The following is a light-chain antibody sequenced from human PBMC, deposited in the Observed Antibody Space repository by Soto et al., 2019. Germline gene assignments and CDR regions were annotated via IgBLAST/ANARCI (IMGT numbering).Light chain of an antibody. CDR1: QSVSSN. V-gene: IGKV3-15*01. J-gene: IGKJ5*01. Sequence: EIVMTQSPATLSVSRGERATLSCRASQSVSSNLAWYQQKPGQAPRLLIYGASTRATGIPARFSGSGSGTEFTLTISSLQSEDFAVYYCQQYNNWPPIPFGQGTRLEIK. CDR2: GAS. CDR3: QQYNNWPPIP.